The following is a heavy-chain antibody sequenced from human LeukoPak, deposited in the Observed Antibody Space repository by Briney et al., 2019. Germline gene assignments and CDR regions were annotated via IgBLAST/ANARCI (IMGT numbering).Heavy chain of an antibody. CDR1: GFAFISSA. Sequence: ASVKVSCKASGFAFISSAMQWVRQARGQRLEWIGWIVVGSGNTNYAQKFQERVTITRDVSTSTAYMELSSLRSEDTAVYYCARSPHSSNWNYYGMDVWGQGTTVTVSS. CDR3: ARSPHSSNWNYYGMDV. V-gene: IGHV1-58*02. J-gene: IGHJ6*02. CDR2: IVVGSGNT. D-gene: IGHD6-13*01.